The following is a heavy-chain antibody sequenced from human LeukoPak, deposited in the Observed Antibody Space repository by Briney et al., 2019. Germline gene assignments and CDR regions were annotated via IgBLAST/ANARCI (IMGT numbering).Heavy chain of an antibody. CDR2: IKQDGSEK. V-gene: IGHV3-7*03. Sequence: PGGSLRLSCAVSGFTFSSYWMSWVRQAPGKGLEWVANIKQDGSEKYYVDSVKGRFTISRDNSKNTQSLQMNSLRAEDTAVYYCAKDDDWGRYKHWGQGTLVTVSS. CDR3: AKDDDWGRYKH. CDR1: GFTFSSYW. D-gene: IGHD3-16*01. J-gene: IGHJ1*01.